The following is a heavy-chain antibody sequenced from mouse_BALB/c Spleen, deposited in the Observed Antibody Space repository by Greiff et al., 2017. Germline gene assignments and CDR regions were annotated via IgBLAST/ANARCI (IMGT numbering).Heavy chain of an antibody. CDR3: ARGRDYGLYYFDY. Sequence: LQQSGGGLVKPGGSLKFSCAASGFTFSSYAMSWVRQTPEKRLEWVASISSGGSTYYPDSVKGRFTISRDNARNILYLQMSSLRSEDTAMYYCARGRDYGLYYFDYWGQGTTLTVSA. D-gene: IGHD1-2*01. CDR2: ISSGGST. J-gene: IGHJ2*01. CDR1: GFTFSSYA. V-gene: IGHV5-6-5*01.